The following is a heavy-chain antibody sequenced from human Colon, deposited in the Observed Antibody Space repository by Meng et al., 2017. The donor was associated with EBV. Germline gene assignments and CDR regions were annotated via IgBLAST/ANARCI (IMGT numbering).Heavy chain of an antibody. CDR1: GGSITNGSYY. Sequence: LQLQESGPGLVKPSETLSLTCTVSGGSITNGSYYWGWIRQPPGKGLEWIGNIYYSGNTYYNPSLKSRVSMSVDKSQNHFSLRLSSVTAADTAVYYCTTLYGDSISWGQGTLVTVSS. D-gene: IGHD4-17*01. J-gene: IGHJ4*02. V-gene: IGHV4-39*07. CDR2: IYYSGNT. CDR3: TTLYGDSIS.